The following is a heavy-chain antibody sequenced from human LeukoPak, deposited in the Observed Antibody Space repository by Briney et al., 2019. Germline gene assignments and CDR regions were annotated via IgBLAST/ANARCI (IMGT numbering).Heavy chain of an antibody. D-gene: IGHD3-9*01. CDR1: GGTFSSYA. CDR2: IIPILGIA. J-gene: IGHJ4*02. V-gene: IGHV1-69*04. CDR3: ARSEDFDWSPQSRY. Sequence: GASVKVSCKASGGTFSSYAISWVRQAPGQGLEWMGRIIPILGIANYAQRFQGRVTITADKSTSTAYMELSSLRSEDTAVYYCARSEDFDWSPQSRYWGQGTLVTVSS.